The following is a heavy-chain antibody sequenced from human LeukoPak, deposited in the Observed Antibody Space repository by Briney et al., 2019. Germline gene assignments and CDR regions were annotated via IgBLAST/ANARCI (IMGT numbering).Heavy chain of an antibody. CDR3: ARQDIYSGPFDY. Sequence: GESLKISCKGSGYSFTSYWLGWVRQMPGKGLEWMGIIYPGDSDTRYSPPFQGQVTISADKSISTAYLQWSSLKASATAMYYCARQDIYSGPFDYWGQGTLVTVSS. CDR2: IYPGDSDT. D-gene: IGHD3-10*01. J-gene: IGHJ4*02. CDR1: GYSFTSYW. V-gene: IGHV5-51*01.